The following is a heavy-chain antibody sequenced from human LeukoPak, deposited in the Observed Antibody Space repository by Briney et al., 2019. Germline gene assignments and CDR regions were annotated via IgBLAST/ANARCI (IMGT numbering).Heavy chain of an antibody. CDR1: GGPISGSVT. CDR2: VHYDGRT. J-gene: IGHJ5*02. V-gene: IGHV4-39*07. Sequence: SETLSLTCTVSGGPISGSVTWGWVRQPPGKGLEWIGNVHYDGRTAPNPSLKSRVTMSLDTSTNQFSLKLNSVTATDTALYYCARVVTAAGLDLWGRRILVTISS. CDR3: ARVVTAAGLDL. D-gene: IGHD6-19*01.